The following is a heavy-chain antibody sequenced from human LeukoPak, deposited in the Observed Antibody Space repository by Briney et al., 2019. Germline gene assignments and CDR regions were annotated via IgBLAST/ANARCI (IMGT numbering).Heavy chain of an antibody. Sequence: SETLSLTCTVSGGSISSYYWSWIRQPPGKGLEWIGYIYYSGSTNYNPSLKSRVTISLDTSKNQFSLKVFSVTAADTAVYYCTRGRGGLTYWGQGTLVTVSS. CDR1: GGSISSYY. D-gene: IGHD3-10*01. J-gene: IGHJ4*02. CDR2: IYYSGST. V-gene: IGHV4-59*01. CDR3: TRGRGGLTY.